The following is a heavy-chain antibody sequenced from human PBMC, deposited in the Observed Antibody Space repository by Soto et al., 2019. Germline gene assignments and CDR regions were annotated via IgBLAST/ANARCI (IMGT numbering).Heavy chain of an antibody. J-gene: IGHJ4*02. CDR3: ARAQREHHTEYYYDSSGYYYLDY. Sequence: SETLSLTCAVYGGSFSGYYWSWIRQPPGKGLEWIGEINHSGSTNYNPSLKSRVTISVDTSKNQFSLKLSSVTAADTAVYYCARAQREHHTEYYYDSSGYYYLDYWGQGTLVTVSS. D-gene: IGHD3-22*01. V-gene: IGHV4-34*01. CDR1: GGSFSGYY. CDR2: INHSGST.